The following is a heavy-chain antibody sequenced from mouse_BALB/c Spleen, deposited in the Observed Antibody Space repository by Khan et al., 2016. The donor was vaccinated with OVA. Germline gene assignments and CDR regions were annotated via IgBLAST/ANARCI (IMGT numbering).Heavy chain of an antibody. J-gene: IGHJ3*01. CDR1: GFTFNIYA. CDR3: TREIYGSNYGWFAY. Sequence: EVELVESGGGLVKPGGSLKLSCAASGFTFNIYAMSLVRQSPEKRLEWVASISSGYSTYYPDSVKGRFTISRDNARNILYLQMSSLRSEDTAMYYCTREIYGSNYGWFAYWGLGTLVTVSA. V-gene: IGHV5-6-5*01. CDR2: ISSGYST. D-gene: IGHD1-1*01.